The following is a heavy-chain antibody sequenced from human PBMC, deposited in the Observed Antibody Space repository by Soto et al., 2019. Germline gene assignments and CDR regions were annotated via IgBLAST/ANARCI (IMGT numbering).Heavy chain of an antibody. J-gene: IGHJ5*02. CDR2: ISPYNGNT. D-gene: IGHD2-2*01. CDR3: VRDAFGVYASWFDP. V-gene: IGHV1-18*04. Sequence: ASVKVSCKASGYTFTTYSINWVRQAPGQGLEWMGWISPYNGNTNYAQNFQGRVTMTTDTSTSTAYMELRSLKSDDTPVYYCVRDAFGVYASWFDPWGQGTLVTVSS. CDR1: GYTFTTYS.